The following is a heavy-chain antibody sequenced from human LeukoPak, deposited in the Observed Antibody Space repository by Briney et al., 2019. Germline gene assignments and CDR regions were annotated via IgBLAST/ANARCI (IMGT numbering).Heavy chain of an antibody. V-gene: IGHV3-7*05. J-gene: IGHJ4*02. CDR1: GFTFSSYW. D-gene: IGHD1-7*01. Sequence: GGSLRLSCAASGFTFSSYWMSWVRQAPGKGLEWVANIKKDGSQKYYVDSVRGRFTISRDNAKNSLYLQMNSLRAEDTAVYYCAREMGWNYGDYWGQGTLLTVSS. CDR3: AREMGWNYGDY. CDR2: IKKDGSQK.